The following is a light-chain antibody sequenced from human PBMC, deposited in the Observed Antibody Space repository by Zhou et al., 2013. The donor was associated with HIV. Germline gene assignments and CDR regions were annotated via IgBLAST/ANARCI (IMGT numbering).Light chain of an antibody. CDR3: LQHDNYPWT. CDR1: QGISSY. CDR2: AVS. V-gene: IGKV1-9*01. Sequence: DIQLTQSPSFLSASVGDRVTITCRASQGISSYLAWYQLKPGKAPKRLIYAVSTLQSGVPSRFSGSGSGREFTLTIISLQPEDFATYYCLQHDNYPWTFGQGTKVEIK. J-gene: IGKJ1*01.